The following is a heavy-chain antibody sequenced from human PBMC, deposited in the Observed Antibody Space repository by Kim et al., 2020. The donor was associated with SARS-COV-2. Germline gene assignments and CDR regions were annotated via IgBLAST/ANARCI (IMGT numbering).Heavy chain of an antibody. J-gene: IGHJ6*02. CDR2: ISSSGSTI. D-gene: IGHD3-3*01. V-gene: IGHV3-48*03. CDR1: GFTFSSYE. Sequence: GGSLRLSCAASGFTFSSYEMNWVRQAPGKGLEWVSYISSSGSTIYYADSVKGRFTISRDNAKNSLYLQMNSLRAEDTAVYYCARVGRFLEWPEQPPIAYYYGMDVWGQGTTVTVSS. CDR3: ARVGRFLEWPEQPPIAYYYGMDV.